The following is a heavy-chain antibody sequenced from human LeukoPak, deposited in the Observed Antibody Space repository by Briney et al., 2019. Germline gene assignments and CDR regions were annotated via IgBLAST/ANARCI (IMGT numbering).Heavy chain of an antibody. CDR3: ARDNGDYEYSY. Sequence: SETLSLTCTVSGGSISIYYWSWIRQPPGKGLEWIGYIYYSGSTNYNPSLKSRVTISVDTSKNQFSLKLSSVTAADTAVYYCARDNGDYEYSYWGQGTLVTVSS. V-gene: IGHV4-59*01. CDR1: GGSISIYY. CDR2: IYYSGST. J-gene: IGHJ4*02. D-gene: IGHD4-17*01.